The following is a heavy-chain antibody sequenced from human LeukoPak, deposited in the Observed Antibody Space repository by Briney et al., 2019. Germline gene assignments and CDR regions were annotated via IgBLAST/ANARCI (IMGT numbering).Heavy chain of an antibody. J-gene: IGHJ5*02. CDR2: TIPIFGTA. D-gene: IGHD1-1*01. CDR1: GGTFSNYA. CDR3: ARNVAGTSPHSNWFDP. V-gene: IGHV1-69*13. Sequence: GASVKVSCKASGGTFSNYAISWVRQAPGQGLEWMGGTIPIFGTANYAQKFQGRVTITADESTSTAYMELSSLRSEDTAVYYCARNVAGTSPHSNWFDPWGQGTLVTVSS.